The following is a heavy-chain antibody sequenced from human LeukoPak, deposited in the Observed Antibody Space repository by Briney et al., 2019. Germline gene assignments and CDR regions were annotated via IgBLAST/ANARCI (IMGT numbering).Heavy chain of an antibody. CDR2: TYYRSEWIN. J-gene: IGHJ3*02. Sequence: SQTLSLTCAISGDSVSSNSASWNWIRQSPSRGLEWLGRTYYRSEWINDYAPSLKSRITISPDTSKNQFSLQLNSVTPEDTAIYYCSRSSAFNIWGLGTMVTVSS. V-gene: IGHV6-1*01. CDR1: GDSVSSNSAS. D-gene: IGHD2-2*01. CDR3: SRSSAFNI.